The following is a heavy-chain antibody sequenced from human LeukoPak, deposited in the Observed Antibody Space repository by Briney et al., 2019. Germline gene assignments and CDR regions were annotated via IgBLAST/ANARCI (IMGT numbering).Heavy chain of an antibody. CDR3: TRVYDYYGSGNHGGIGAFDI. D-gene: IGHD3-10*01. CDR2: IRSKAYGGAT. J-gene: IGHJ3*02. Sequence: PGRSLRLSCTASGFTFGDYAMSWVRQAPGKGLEWVGFIRSKAYGGATEYAASAKGRFTISRDDSKSIAYLQMNSLKTEDTAVYYCTRVYDYYGSGNHGGIGAFDIWGQGTMVTVSS. CDR1: GFTFGDYA. V-gene: IGHV3-49*04.